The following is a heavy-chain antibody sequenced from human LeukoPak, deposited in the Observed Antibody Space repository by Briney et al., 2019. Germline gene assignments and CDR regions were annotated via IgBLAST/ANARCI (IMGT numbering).Heavy chain of an antibody. J-gene: IGHJ5*02. V-gene: IGHV4-34*01. CDR1: GGSFSGYY. Sequence: SETLSLTCAVYGGSFSGYYWSWIRQPPGKGLEWIGSIYYSGSTYYNPSLKSRVTISVDTSKNQFSLKLSSVTAADTAVYYCARGLDPWGQGTLVTVSS. CDR2: IYYSGST. CDR3: ARGLDP.